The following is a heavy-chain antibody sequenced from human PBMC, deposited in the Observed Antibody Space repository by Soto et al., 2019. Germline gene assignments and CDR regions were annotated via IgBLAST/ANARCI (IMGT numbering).Heavy chain of an antibody. CDR3: ARDEAYKWNDGGWFDP. J-gene: IGHJ5*02. CDR2: ISAYNGNT. Sequence: QVQLVQSGAEVKKPGASVKVSCTASGYTFTSYGISWVRQASGQGLEWMGWISAYNGNTKYAQKLQGRVTMTTDTSTSTAYMELRSLRSDDTVVYYCARDEAYKWNDGGWFDPWGQGTLGSVST. CDR1: GYTFTSYG. V-gene: IGHV1-18*01. D-gene: IGHD1-1*01.